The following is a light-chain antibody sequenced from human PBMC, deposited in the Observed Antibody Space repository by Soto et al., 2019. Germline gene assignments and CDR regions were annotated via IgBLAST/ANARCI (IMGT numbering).Light chain of an antibody. CDR2: QAS. J-gene: IGKJ1*01. CDR1: QSIRSW. V-gene: IGKV1-5*02. CDR3: YECHRYAPWT. Sequence: IQMTQIPTTHNHPLGERVTNICLASQSIRSWLAWYKQKPEKARKVLIYQASNVESWVTSMFRGIGGGTELTVTISSMQRVESGAFDSYECHRYAPWTCGQGTKVDIK.